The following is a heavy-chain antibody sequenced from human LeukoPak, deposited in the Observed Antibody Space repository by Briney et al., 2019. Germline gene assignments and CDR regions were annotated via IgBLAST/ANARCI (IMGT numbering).Heavy chain of an antibody. CDR1: GASISSYY. J-gene: IGHJ2*01. CDR3: ARDARQDWYFDL. CDR2: IYTTGST. V-gene: IGHV4-4*07. Sequence: SETLSLTCTVAGASISSYYWSWIRQPAGKGLEWIGRIYTTGSTNYNPSLKSRVTMSVDTSKNQFSLKLSSVTAADTAVYYCARDARQDWYFDLWGRDTLVTVSS.